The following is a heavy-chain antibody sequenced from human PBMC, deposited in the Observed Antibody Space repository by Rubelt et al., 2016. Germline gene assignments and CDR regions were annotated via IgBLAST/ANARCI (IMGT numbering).Heavy chain of an antibody. CDR3: AKDMATTIFGVVIQEYYFDY. V-gene: IGHV3-43*01. Sequence: YADSVKGRFTISRDNSKNSLYLQMNSLRTEDTALYYCAKDMATTIFGVVIQEYYFDYWGQGTLVTVSS. J-gene: IGHJ4*02. D-gene: IGHD3-3*01.